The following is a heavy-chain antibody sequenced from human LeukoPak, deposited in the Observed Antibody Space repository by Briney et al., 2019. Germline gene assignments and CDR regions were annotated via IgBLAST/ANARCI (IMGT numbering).Heavy chain of an antibody. D-gene: IGHD1-26*01. Sequence: GGSLRLSCAASGFSFSDYYMSWIRQAPGKGLEWISYIRSGGSTIYYADSVKGRFTISRDNAKNSLYLQMNSLRAEDTAIYYCARDYNIGGSYYADYWGQGTLVTVSS. CDR2: IRSGGSTI. CDR3: ARDYNIGGSYYADY. J-gene: IGHJ4*02. V-gene: IGHV3-11*01. CDR1: GFSFSDYY.